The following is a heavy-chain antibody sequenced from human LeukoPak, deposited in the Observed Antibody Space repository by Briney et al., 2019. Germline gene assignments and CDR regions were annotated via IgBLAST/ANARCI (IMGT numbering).Heavy chain of an antibody. V-gene: IGHV4-31*03. CDR1: GGSISSGGYY. CDR3: ARSGYSSFDY. CDR2: IYYSGST. Sequence: SETLSLTCTVSGGSISSGGYYWSWIRQHPGKGLEWIGYIYYSGSTYYNPPLKSRVTISVDTSKNQFSLKLSSVTAADTAVYYCARSGYSSFDYWGQGTLVTVSS. J-gene: IGHJ4*02. D-gene: IGHD5-12*01.